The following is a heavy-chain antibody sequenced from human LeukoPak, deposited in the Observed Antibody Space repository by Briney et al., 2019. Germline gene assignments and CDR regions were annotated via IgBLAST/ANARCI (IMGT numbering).Heavy chain of an antibody. CDR3: ARDGDGYHY. CDR2: IKEDGSDK. V-gene: IGHV3-7*01. CDR1: GFTFSTNW. J-gene: IGHJ4*02. Sequence: GGSLRLSCAASGFTFSTNWMSWVRQAPGKGLEWVANIKEDGSDKYYVDSVKGRFTISRDNAKNSLYLQMNSLRAEDTAVYYCARDGDGYHYWGQGTLVTVSS. D-gene: IGHD5-18*01.